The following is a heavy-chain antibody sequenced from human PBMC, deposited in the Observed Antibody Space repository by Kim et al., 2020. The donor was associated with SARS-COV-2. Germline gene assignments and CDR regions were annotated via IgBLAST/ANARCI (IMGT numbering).Heavy chain of an antibody. CDR1: GFTFSSYA. J-gene: IGHJ4*02. CDR2: ISSSGGNT. CDR3: AKGGSVWGVLWGSFDY. D-gene: IGHD3-10*01. Sequence: GGSLRLSCAASGFTFSSYAMSWVRQAPGKGLEWVSAISSSGGNTYYADSVKGRFTISRDNSVNTLYLQMNSLRAEDTAVYYCAKGGSVWGVLWGSFDYWGQGTLVTVSS. V-gene: IGHV3-23*01.